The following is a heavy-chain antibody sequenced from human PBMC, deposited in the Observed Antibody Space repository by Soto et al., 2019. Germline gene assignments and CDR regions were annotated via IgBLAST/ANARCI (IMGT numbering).Heavy chain of an antibody. CDR2: IYYSGST. CDR3: ARVSDSSSWYLVRVGTAWFDT. V-gene: IGHV4-59*01. J-gene: IGHJ5*02. CDR1: GGSISSYY. Sequence: PSETLSLTCTVSGGSISSYYWSWIRQPPGKGLEWIGYIYYSGSTNYNPSLKSRVTISVDTSKNQFSLKLSSVTAADTAVYYCARVSDSSSWYLVRVGTAWFDTWGQGTLVTVSS. D-gene: IGHD6-13*01.